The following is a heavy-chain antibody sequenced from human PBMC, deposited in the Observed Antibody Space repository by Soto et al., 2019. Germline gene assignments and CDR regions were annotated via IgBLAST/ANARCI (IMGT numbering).Heavy chain of an antibody. D-gene: IGHD6-25*01. V-gene: IGHV1-69*01. CDR2: IMPVFHTT. CDR1: GGTFNNFA. J-gene: IGHJ6*02. Sequence: QVQLVQSGAEVKKPGSSVKVSCQASGGTFNNFAFNWVRQATGQGLEWLGGIMPVFHTTNIAQTFQDRITVTADDFKTTVYMEMTRMRYDDTAVYYCATATISPVSATLDHYGMDVWGQGTTVTVSS. CDR3: ATATISPVSATLDHYGMDV.